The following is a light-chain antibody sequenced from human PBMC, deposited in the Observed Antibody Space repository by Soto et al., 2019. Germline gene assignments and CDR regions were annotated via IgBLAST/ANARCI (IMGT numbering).Light chain of an antibody. CDR2: EGS. CDR3: WSYAGNTIFV. Sequence: QSVLTQPASVSGSPGQSITISCTGTNNDVGGYKLVSWYQQHPGKFPKVVIYEGSKRPSGVSNRFSGSKSGNTASLTISGLQAEDEAYYYCWSYAGNTIFVFGGGTKLTVL. CDR1: NNDVGGYKL. V-gene: IGLV2-23*03. J-gene: IGLJ2*01.